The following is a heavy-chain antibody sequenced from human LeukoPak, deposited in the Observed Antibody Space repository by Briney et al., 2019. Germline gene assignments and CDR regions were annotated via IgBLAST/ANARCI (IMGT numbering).Heavy chain of an antibody. J-gene: IGHJ3*01. Sequence: PSETLSLTCTVSGGSISSSSYYWGWIRQPPGKGLEWIGSIFYSGNTHYSPSLKSRVTISLDTSKTQFSLRLSSVTAADTAVYYCARLSVIPPNDAFDLWGQGTMVTVPS. V-gene: IGHV4-39*07. CDR2: IFYSGNT. D-gene: IGHD2-2*01. CDR3: ARLSVIPPNDAFDL. CDR1: GGSISSSSYY.